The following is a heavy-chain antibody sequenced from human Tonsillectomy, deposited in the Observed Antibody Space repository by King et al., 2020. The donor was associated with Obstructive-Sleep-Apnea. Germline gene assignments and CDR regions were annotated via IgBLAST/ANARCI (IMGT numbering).Heavy chain of an antibody. CDR1: GGSITNSY. D-gene: IGHD2-15*01. CDR3: ARDRGISAFDI. V-gene: IGHV4-4*07. J-gene: IGHJ3*02. Sequence: QLQESGPGLVKPSETLSLTCTVSGGSITNSYWSWIRQPAGKGLEWVGSIYIGGITKYNPSLKGRVSMSVDTSKKQVSLKLSSVTAADTAVYYCARDRGISAFDIWGQGTMVTVSA. CDR2: IYIGGIT.